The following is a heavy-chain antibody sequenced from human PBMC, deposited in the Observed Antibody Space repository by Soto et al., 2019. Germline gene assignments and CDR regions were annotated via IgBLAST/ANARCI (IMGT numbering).Heavy chain of an antibody. CDR3: VRDGLGPIDFDY. D-gene: IGHD3-16*01. Sequence: EVQLVESGGGLVQPGGSLRLSCAASGFTFSGYWMHWVRQAPGKGLVWVSRIDFDGSSATYADSLKGRFTISRDNAKNTLYLQMSGLTADDTAVYYWVRDGLGPIDFDYWGQGTLVTVSS. J-gene: IGHJ4*02. V-gene: IGHV3-74*03. CDR2: IDFDGSSA. CDR1: GFTFSGYW.